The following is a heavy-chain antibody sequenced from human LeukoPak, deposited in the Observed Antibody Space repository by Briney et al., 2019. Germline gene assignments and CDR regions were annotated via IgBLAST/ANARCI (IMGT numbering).Heavy chain of an antibody. CDR1: GGSISSDHW. CDR2: IFHIGVT. Sequence: PSETLSLTCAVSGGSISSDHWWSWVRQPPGKSLEWIGEIFHIGVTNYKPSLKSRVSMSVDNSRHQLSLNLRSVTAADTAVYFCARGGRSAFDIWGPGTKVIVSS. J-gene: IGHJ3*02. CDR3: ARGGRSAFDI. V-gene: IGHV4-4*02.